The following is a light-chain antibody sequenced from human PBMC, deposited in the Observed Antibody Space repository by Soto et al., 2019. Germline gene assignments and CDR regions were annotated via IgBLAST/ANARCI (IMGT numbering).Light chain of an antibody. CDR1: QTIGTY. Sequence: IEVTQSPSSLAASLGDRVTITCRASQTIGTYVNWYRQKSGAAPELLIYDASTLQSGVPSRFRGGASGTDFTLTISSLQLDDFATYYCQQSHNTPLTFGQGTKVEIK. V-gene: IGKV1-39*01. CDR2: DAS. J-gene: IGKJ1*01. CDR3: QQSHNTPLT.